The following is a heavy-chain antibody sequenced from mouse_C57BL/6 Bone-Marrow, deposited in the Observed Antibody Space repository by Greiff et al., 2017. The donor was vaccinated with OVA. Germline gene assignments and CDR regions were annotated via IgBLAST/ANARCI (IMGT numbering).Heavy chain of an antibody. D-gene: IGHD1-1*01. CDR2: IYPSDSET. V-gene: IGHV1-61*01. J-gene: IGHJ1*03. CDR1: GYTFTSYW. CDR3: ARGFTTVVANHWYFDV. Sequence: QVQLQQPGAELVRPGSSVKLSCKASGYTFTSYWMDWVKQRPGQGLEWIGNIYPSDSETHYNQKFKDKATLTVDKSSSTAYMQLSSLTSEDSAVYYRARGFTTVVANHWYFDVWGTGTTVTVSS.